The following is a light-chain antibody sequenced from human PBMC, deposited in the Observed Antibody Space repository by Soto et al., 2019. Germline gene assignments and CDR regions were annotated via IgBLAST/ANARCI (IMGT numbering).Light chain of an antibody. V-gene: IGLV7-43*01. CDR1: TGAVTSGYY. J-gene: IGLJ2*01. Sequence: QTVVTQEPSLTVSPGGTVTLTCASSTGAVTSGYYPNWFQQKPGQAPRALIYSTSNKNSWTPARFSGSLLGGKAALTLSGVQPEDEAKYYCLLYYGGAYVVFGGGTKLTVL. CDR3: LLYYGGAYVV. CDR2: STS.